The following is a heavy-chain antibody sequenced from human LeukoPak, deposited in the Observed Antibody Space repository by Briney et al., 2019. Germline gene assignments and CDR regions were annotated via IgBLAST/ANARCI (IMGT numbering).Heavy chain of an antibody. J-gene: IGHJ4*02. Sequence: GGSLRLSCAVSGFTLNDYAMHWVRQAPGKGLEWVSGISYNGGTIGFADSVRGRFTISRDNSKNSLYMQMKSLRIEDTAVCYFTKDRDCSSRYCPTDHWGQGTLVTVSS. D-gene: IGHD2-2*01. V-gene: IGHV3-9*01. CDR1: GFTLNDYA. CDR2: ISYNGGTI. CDR3: TKDRDCSSRYCPTDH.